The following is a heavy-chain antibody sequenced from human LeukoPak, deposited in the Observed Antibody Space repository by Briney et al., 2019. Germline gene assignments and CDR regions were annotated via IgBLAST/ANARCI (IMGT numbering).Heavy chain of an antibody. CDR3: AKDHGSSDWYYFDY. D-gene: IGHD6-13*01. J-gene: IGHJ4*01. CDR2: ISSSSSYI. V-gene: IGHV3-21*03. Sequence: GGSLRLSCAASGFTFSSYSMNWVRQAPGKGLEWVSSISSSSSYIYYADSVKGRFTISRDNAKNSLYLQMNTLRADDTAVYYCAKDHGSSDWYYFDYWGHGTLVTVSS. CDR1: GFTFSSYS.